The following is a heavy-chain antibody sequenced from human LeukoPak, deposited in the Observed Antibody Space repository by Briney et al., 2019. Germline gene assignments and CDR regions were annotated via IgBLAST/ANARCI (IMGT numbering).Heavy chain of an antibody. D-gene: IGHD5-18*01. V-gene: IGHV1-2*02. J-gene: IGHJ5*02. CDR2: INPNSGGT. CDR3: ARAYVDTAMVTGWFDP. CDR1: GYTFTGYY. Sequence: ASVKVSCKASGYTFTGYYMHWVRQAPGQGLEWMGWINPNSGGTNYAQKFQGRVTMTRDTSISTAYMELSRLRSDDTAVYYCARAYVDTAMVTGWFDPWGQGTLVTVSS.